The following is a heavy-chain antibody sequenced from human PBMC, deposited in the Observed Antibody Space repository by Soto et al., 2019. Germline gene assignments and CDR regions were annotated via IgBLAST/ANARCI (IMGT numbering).Heavy chain of an antibody. V-gene: IGHV4-4*09. CDR1: GGSISGYY. CDR2: MYDTGNT. J-gene: IGHJ4*02. CDR3: ATMGTPATGLYFFDY. Sequence: SETLSLTCTVSGGSISGYYWSWIRQPPGKGLEWIGYMYDTGNTDYNTSLKSRVTISVDTSKSQFSLTLSFVTAADTSVYYCATMGTPATGLYFFDYWGQGSLVTFSS. D-gene: IGHD2-15*01.